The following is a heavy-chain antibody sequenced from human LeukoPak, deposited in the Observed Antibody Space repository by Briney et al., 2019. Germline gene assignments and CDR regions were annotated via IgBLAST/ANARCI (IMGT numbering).Heavy chain of an antibody. J-gene: IGHJ5*02. CDR1: GFTFSSYG. Sequence: GGSLRLSCAASGFTFSSYGMHWVRQAPGKGLEWVASISYDGSNKYYADSVKGRFTISRDNAKNSLYLQMNSLRAEDTAVYYCARDLYSSGWSMDWFDPWGQGTLVTVSS. CDR3: ARDLYSSGWSMDWFDP. V-gene: IGHV3-30*03. CDR2: ISYDGSNK. D-gene: IGHD6-19*01.